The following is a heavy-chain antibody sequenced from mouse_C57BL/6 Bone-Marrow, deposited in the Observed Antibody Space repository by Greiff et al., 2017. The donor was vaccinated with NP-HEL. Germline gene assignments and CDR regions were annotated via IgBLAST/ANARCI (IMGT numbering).Heavy chain of an antibody. CDR2: INSDGGST. Sequence: VQRVESGGGLVQPGESLKLSCESNEYEFPSHDMSWVRKTPEKRLELVAAINSDGGSTYYPDTMERRFIISRDNTKKTLYLQMSSLRSEDTALYYCARQNYYGSSDWYFDVWGTGTTVTVSS. D-gene: IGHD1-1*01. CDR1: EYEFPSHD. CDR3: ARQNYYGSSDWYFDV. J-gene: IGHJ1*03. V-gene: IGHV5-2*01.